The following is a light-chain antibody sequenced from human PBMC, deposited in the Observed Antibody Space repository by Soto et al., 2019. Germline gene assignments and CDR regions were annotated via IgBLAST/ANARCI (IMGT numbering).Light chain of an antibody. CDR2: AVS. CDR1: QTISSY. J-gene: IGKJ3*01. CDR3: QQNYNTPLT. V-gene: IGKV1-39*01. Sequence: DIEMTQSPSSLSASVGDRVTITCRASQTISSYLNWYHQKPGKAPKLLIYAVSNLQSGVPSRFSGSGSGTDFTLTISSLQPEDFATYYSQQNYNTPLTFGPGTKV.